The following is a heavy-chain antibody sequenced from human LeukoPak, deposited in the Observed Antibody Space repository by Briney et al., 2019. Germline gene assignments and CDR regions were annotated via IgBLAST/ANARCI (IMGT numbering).Heavy chain of an antibody. Sequence: SETLSLTCTVPGRSISSLTYYWGWIRQPPGKGLEWIASIHYSGTTYYSPSLKSRVAISVDRSNNQFSLRLSSVTAADTAVYFCTGYSSGWSSGGGYWGQGTLVTVSS. J-gene: IGHJ4*02. CDR1: GRSISSLTYY. CDR3: TGYSSGWSSGGGY. V-gene: IGHV4-39*01. CDR2: IHYSGTT. D-gene: IGHD6-19*01.